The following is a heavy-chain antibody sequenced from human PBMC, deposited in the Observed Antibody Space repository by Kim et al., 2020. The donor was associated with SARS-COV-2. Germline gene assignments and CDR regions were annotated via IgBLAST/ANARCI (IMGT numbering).Heavy chain of an antibody. Sequence: YAQRLQARVPMTRDTSISTAYMELSSLRSDDTAVYYCAREAAAATNNCFDPWGQGSLVTVSP. J-gene: IGHJ5*02. V-gene: IGHV1-2*02. CDR3: AREAAAATNNCFDP. D-gene: IGHD6-25*01.